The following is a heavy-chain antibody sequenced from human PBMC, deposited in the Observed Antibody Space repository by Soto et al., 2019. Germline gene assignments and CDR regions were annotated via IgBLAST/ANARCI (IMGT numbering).Heavy chain of an antibody. D-gene: IGHD2-15*01. CDR3: AGARDCSGGSCSYYYGMDV. CDR2: IDPSDSYT. CDR1: GYRFTIYW. J-gene: IGHJ6*02. Sequence: PGESLKISCAGSGYRFTIYWISWVLQMPGKGLEWMGRIDPSDSYTNYSPSFQGHVTISADKSISTAYLQWSSLKASDTAMYYCAGARDCSGGSCSYYYGMDVWGQGTTVTVSS. V-gene: IGHV5-10-1*01.